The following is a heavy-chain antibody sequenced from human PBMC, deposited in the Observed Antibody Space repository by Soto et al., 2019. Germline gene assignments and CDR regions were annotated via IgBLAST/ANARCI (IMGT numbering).Heavy chain of an antibody. D-gene: IGHD4-4*01. CDR1: GFTFSSYW. CDR3: ARVPNTVTTPGMDV. V-gene: IGHV3-74*01. Sequence: GGSLRLSCAASGFTFSSYWMHWVRQAPGEGLMWVSRIKPAGSTTSYADSVKGRFTISRDNAKNTLYLQMNCLRVEDTAVYYCARVPNTVTTPGMDVWGQGTTVTVSS. J-gene: IGHJ6*02. CDR2: IKPAGSTT.